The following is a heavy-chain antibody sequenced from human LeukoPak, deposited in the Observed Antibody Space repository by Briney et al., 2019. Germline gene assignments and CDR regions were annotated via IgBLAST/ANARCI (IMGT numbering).Heavy chain of an antibody. CDR3: ASHSYGYNH. V-gene: IGHV3-7*01. CDR1: GIIITSYW. CDR2: IKQDGSEK. D-gene: IGHD3-16*01. J-gene: IGHJ5*02. Sequence: GGSLRLSCAASGIIITSYWMSWVRQTPGKGLEWVANIKQDGSEKNYVDSVKGRFTIFRDNARNSLYLQMNSLRAEDTAVYYCASHSYGYNHWGQGTLVIISS.